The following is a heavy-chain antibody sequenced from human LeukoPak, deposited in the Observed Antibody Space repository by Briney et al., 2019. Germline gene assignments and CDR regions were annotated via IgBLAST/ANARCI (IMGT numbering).Heavy chain of an antibody. CDR1: GGSFSGYH. V-gene: IGHV4-34*01. Sequence: PSETLSLTCAVYGGSFSGYHWSWIRQPPGKGLEWIGEINHSGSTNYNPSLKSRVTISVDTSKNQFSLKLSSVTAADTAVYYCARAYDILTGYPEGYYGMDVWGQGTTVTVSS. CDR2: INHSGST. J-gene: IGHJ6*02. D-gene: IGHD3-9*01. CDR3: ARAYDILTGYPEGYYGMDV.